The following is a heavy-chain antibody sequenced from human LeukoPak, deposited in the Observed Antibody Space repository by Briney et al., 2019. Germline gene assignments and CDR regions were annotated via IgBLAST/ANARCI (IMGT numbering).Heavy chain of an antibody. D-gene: IGHD2-2*01. CDR1: GLTFSSYG. Sequence: PGGSLRLSCAASGLTFSSYGMSWVRQAPGKGLEWVSAISGSGGSTYYADSVKGRFTISRDNSKNTLYLQMNSLRAEDTAVYYCIGQLLWEGYYWGQGTLVTVSS. CDR3: IGQLLWEGYY. CDR2: ISGSGGST. V-gene: IGHV3-23*01. J-gene: IGHJ4*02.